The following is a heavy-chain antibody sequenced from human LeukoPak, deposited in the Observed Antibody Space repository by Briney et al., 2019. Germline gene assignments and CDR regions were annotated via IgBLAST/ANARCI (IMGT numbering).Heavy chain of an antibody. J-gene: IGHJ4*02. CDR1: GFTFSSYA. Sequence: GGSLRLSCAASGFTFSSYAMSWVRQAPGKGLEWVSAISGSGGSTYYADSVKGRFTISRDNSKNTLYLQMISLRAEDTAVYYCAKDLGGFEVLRYFDWTFDYWGQGTLVTVSS. D-gene: IGHD3-9*01. V-gene: IGHV3-23*01. CDR3: AKDLGGFEVLRYFDWTFDY. CDR2: ISGSGGST.